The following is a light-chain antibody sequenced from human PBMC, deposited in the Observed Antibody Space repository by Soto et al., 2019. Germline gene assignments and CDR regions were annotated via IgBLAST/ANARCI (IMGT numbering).Light chain of an antibody. V-gene: IGLV2-14*01. CDR3: SSYTSSSTYVV. Sequence: QSALTQPASVSGSPGQSITISCTGTSSDVGGYNYVSWYQQHPGKAPKFMIYDVSNRPSGVSNRFSGSKSGNTAPLTISGLQAEDEADYYCSSYTSSSTYVVFGGGTKLTVL. CDR2: DVS. CDR1: SSDVGGYNY. J-gene: IGLJ2*01.